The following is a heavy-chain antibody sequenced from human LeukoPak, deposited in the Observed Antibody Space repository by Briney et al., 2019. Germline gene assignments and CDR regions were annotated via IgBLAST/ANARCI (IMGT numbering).Heavy chain of an antibody. CDR3: AKDRGVVVPAAPCY. V-gene: IGHV3-23*01. CDR1: GFTFSSYA. J-gene: IGHJ4*02. D-gene: IGHD2-2*01. CDR2: ISGSGGST. Sequence: GGSLRLSCAASGFTFSSYAMSWVRQAPGKGLEWVSAISGSGGSTYYADSVNGRFTISRDNSKNTLYLQMNSLRSEDTAVYYCAKDRGVVVPAAPCYWGQGTLVTVSS.